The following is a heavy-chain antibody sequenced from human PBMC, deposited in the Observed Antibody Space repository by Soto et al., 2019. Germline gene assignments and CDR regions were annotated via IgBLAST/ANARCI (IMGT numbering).Heavy chain of an antibody. V-gene: IGHV1-69*01. Sequence: QVQLVQSGAEVKKPGSSVKVSCKASGGTFSSYAISWVRQAPGQGLEWMGGIIPIFGTATYAQKFQGRVTITADESTSTAYMELSSLRSEETAVYYCSRYLRPMFGVVMPYYYYYGMDVWGQGTTVTVSS. CDR3: SRYLRPMFGVVMPYYYYYGMDV. CDR2: IIPIFGTA. D-gene: IGHD3-3*01. CDR1: GGTFSSYA. J-gene: IGHJ6*02.